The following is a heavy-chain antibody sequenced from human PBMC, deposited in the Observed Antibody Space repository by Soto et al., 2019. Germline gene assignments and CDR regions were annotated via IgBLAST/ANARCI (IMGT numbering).Heavy chain of an antibody. D-gene: IGHD6-19*01. J-gene: IGHJ5*02. V-gene: IGHV3-33*06. Sequence: QSGGSLRLSCAASGFTFSNYGMHRVRQAPGKGLEWVAVMWYDGSNKYYADSVKGRFTISRDNSKNTLYLQMDSLKAEDTAVYYCAKDPYSSGPNWFDPWGQGTLVTVSS. CDR1: GFTFSNYG. CDR3: AKDPYSSGPNWFDP. CDR2: MWYDGSNK.